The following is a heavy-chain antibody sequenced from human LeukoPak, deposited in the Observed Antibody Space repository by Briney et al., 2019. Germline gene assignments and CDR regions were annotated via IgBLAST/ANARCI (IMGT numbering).Heavy chain of an antibody. J-gene: IGHJ4*02. D-gene: IGHD3-3*01. V-gene: IGHV1-69*02. CDR3: ARYVGVAHIGGHADLGY. Sequence: SVKVSCKASGGTFSSYTISWVRQAPGQGLEWMGRIIPILGIANYAQKFQGRVTITADKSTSTAYMELSSLRSEDTAVYYCARYVGVAHIGGHADLGYWGQATLVTVSS. CDR1: GGTFSSYT. CDR2: IIPILGIA.